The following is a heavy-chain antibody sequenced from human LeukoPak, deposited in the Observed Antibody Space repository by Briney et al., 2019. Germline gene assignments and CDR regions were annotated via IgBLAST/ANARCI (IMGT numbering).Heavy chain of an antibody. CDR1: GYTFTSYG. V-gene: IGHV1-18*01. Sequence: ASVKVSCKASGYTFTSYGISWVRQAPGQGLEWMGWISAYNGNTNYALKLQGRVTMTTDTSTSTAYMELRSLRSDDTAVYYCARVPGGRILEWLSHASYFDYWGQGTLVTVSS. J-gene: IGHJ4*02. CDR3: ARVPGGRILEWLSHASYFDY. D-gene: IGHD3-3*01. CDR2: ISAYNGNT.